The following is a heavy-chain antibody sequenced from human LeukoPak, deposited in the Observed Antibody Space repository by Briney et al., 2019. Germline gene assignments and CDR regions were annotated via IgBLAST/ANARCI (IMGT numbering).Heavy chain of an antibody. CDR3: ARELLGALDY. V-gene: IGHV3-30*03. Sequence: QSGGSLRLSCAPSGFTFSRHGMHWVRQAPGKGLEWVAIISNDGSRKYYAHSVEGRFTISRDNSKNTLYLQMDSLRAEDTAVYYCARELLGALDYWGQGTLVTVSS. J-gene: IGHJ4*02. CDR1: GFTFSRHG. CDR2: ISNDGSRK.